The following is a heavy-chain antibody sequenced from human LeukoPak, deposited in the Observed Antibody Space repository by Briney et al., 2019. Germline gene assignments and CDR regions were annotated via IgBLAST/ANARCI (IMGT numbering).Heavy chain of an antibody. J-gene: IGHJ4*02. D-gene: IGHD3-3*01. CDR1: GESFNVYF. CDR3: ARGYEGYLDY. Sequence: PSETLSLTCTVYGESFNVYFWSWIRQPPGKGLEWIGEINHIGRTNSDPSVKSRVTMSIDTSKNQFSPKLTSVSAADTAVYYCARGYEGYLDYWGQGTLVTVSS. V-gene: IGHV4-34*01. CDR2: INHIGRT.